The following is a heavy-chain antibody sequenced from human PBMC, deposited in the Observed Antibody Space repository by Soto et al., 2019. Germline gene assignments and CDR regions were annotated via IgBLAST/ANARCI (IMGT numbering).Heavy chain of an antibody. V-gene: IGHV1-69*13. J-gene: IGHJ5*02. Sequence: PSVKVSFKASGVTSSSSAISWLRQAPGQGLEWMGGIIPIFGTANYAQKFQGRVTITADESTSTAYMELSSLRSEDTAVYYCANLNTIFGVVIIQNWFDPWGQGTLVTVSS. CDR2: IIPIFGTA. CDR3: ANLNTIFGVVIIQNWFDP. CDR1: GVTSSSSA. D-gene: IGHD3-3*01.